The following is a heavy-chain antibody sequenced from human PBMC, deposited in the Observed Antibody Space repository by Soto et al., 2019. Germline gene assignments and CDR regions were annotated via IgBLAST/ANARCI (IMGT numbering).Heavy chain of an antibody. D-gene: IGHD6-13*01. Sequence: HPGGSLRLSCAASGFMFSGFWMHWVRQVPGKGLVWVSRINSDESVKAYASSVKGRFTIARDNAKNSLYLQMNSLRAEDTALYYCAKGHSSSCCWFDPWGQGTLVTVSS. CDR3: AKGHSSSCCWFDP. CDR2: INSDESVK. CDR1: GFMFSGFW. J-gene: IGHJ5*02. V-gene: IGHV3-74*03.